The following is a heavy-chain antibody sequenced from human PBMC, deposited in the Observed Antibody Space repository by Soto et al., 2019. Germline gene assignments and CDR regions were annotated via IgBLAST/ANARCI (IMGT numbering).Heavy chain of an antibody. CDR2: ITSGSNTI. D-gene: IGHD2-2*01. Sequence: EVQLVESGGGLVQPGESLRLSCAASGFTFSSSGMTWVRQAPGKGLEWVSYITSGSNTIYYTDSVKGRFTISRDNAKNSLYLQMNSLRAEDTAVYYCATAASDVAFAIWGQGTMVTVSS. CDR3: ATAASDVAFAI. V-gene: IGHV3-48*01. J-gene: IGHJ3*02. CDR1: GFTFSSSG.